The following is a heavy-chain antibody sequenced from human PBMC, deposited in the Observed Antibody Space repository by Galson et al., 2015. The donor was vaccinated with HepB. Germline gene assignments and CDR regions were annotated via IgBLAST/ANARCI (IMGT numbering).Heavy chain of an antibody. CDR3: ARLGGNCTNGVCLYGLDV. Sequence: PALVKPTQTLTLTCTFSGFSLSTSGMRVTWIRQPPGKALEWLARIDWDDDKFYSTSLKTRLTISKDTSKNQGVLTMTNMDLVDTATYYCARLGGNCTNGVCLYGLDVWGQGTTVTVSS. J-gene: IGHJ6*02. CDR2: IDWDDDK. D-gene: IGHD2-8*01. V-gene: IGHV2-70*04. CDR1: GFSLSTSGMR.